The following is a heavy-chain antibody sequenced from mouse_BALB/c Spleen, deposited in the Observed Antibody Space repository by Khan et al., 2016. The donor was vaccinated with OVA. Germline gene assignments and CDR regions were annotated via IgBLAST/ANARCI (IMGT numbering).Heavy chain of an antibody. D-gene: IGHD2-14*01. Sequence: QVQLKESGPGLVVPSQSLSITCTVSGFSLSRYNIHWVRQPPGKGLEWLGMIWGGGGTDYNSTLKIRLSISKDNSKCSVFLKMNSQQTDDTAMYYCARAYYRCDGYYAMDYWGQGTSVTVSS. CDR3: ARAYYRCDGYYAMDY. CDR1: GFSLSRYN. V-gene: IGHV2-6-4*01. J-gene: IGHJ4*01. CDR2: IWGGGGT.